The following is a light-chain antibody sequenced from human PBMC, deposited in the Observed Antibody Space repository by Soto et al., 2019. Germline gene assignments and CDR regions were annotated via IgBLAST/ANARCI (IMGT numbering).Light chain of an antibody. CDR1: SSDIGAGYD. Sequence: QSVLTQPPSVSGDPGQRVTISCTGSSSDIGAGYDVHWYQQVPGTAPRLLIYSNNNRPSGVPDRFSGSKSGTSASLAITVLQAEDEAEYDGQYYGGSLSGTNVVIGGGTKLTVL. J-gene: IGLJ2*01. CDR3: QYYGGSLSGTNVV. CDR2: SNN. V-gene: IGLV1-40*01.